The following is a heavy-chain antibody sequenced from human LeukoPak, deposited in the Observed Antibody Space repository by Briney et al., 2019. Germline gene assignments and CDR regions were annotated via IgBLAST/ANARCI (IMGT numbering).Heavy chain of an antibody. D-gene: IGHD3-9*01. J-gene: IGHJ6*02. CDR2: IIPILGIA. CDR3: AREERYLDWLANGYYYYGMDV. Sequence: SVKVSCKASGGTFSSCAISWVRQAPGQGLEWMGRIIPILGIANYAQKFQGRVTITADKSTSTAYMELSSLRSEDTAVYYCAREERYLDWLANGYYYYGMDVWGQGTTVTVSS. CDR1: GGTFSSCA. V-gene: IGHV1-69*04.